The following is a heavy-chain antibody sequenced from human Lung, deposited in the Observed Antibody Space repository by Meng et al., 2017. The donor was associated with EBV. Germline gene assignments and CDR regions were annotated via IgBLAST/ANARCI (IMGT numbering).Heavy chain of an antibody. V-gene: IGHV1-18*04. Sequence: QLVNPGAELQNPGASVKVFCNAAGYTFTNYYMHWVRQAPGQGLEWMGWISCYNGDTNYAQKLQGRVTMTTDTSTNTAYMDLRGLRSDDTAVYYCARDPSNTSGRYAYFDYWGQGTLVTVSS. J-gene: IGHJ4*02. CDR2: ISCYNGDT. D-gene: IGHD6-19*01. CDR1: GYTFTNYY. CDR3: ARDPSNTSGRYAYFDY.